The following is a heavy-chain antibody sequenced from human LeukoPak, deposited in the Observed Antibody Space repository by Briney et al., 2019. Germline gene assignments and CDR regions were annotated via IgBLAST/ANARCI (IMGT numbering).Heavy chain of an antibody. Sequence: GGSLRLSCAASGFTFSSYEMNWVRQAPGKGLEWVSYISSSGSTIHYADSVKGRFTISRDNAKNSLYLQMNSLRAEDTAVYYCARAYGDYDFDYWGQGTLVTVSS. CDR1: GFTFSSYE. V-gene: IGHV3-48*03. CDR2: ISSSGSTI. CDR3: ARAYGDYDFDY. J-gene: IGHJ4*02. D-gene: IGHD4-17*01.